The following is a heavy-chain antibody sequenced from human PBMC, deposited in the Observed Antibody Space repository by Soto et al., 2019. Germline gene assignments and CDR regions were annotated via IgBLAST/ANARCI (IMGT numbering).Heavy chain of an antibody. J-gene: IGHJ4*02. CDR1: GGSVGSGSYY. CDR2: IYYSGST. Sequence: PSVTLPLTCTVSGGSVGSGSYYWSWIRQPPGKGLEWIGYIYYSGSTNYNPSLKSRVTISVDTSKNQFSLKLSSVTAADTAVYYCANYPTTVTSDYWGQGTLVTVSS. D-gene: IGHD4-17*01. CDR3: ANYPTTVTSDY. V-gene: IGHV4-61*01.